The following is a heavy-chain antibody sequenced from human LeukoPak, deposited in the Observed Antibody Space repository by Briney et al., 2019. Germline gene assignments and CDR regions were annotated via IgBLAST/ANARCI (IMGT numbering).Heavy chain of an antibody. J-gene: IGHJ1*01. Sequence: PSETLSLTCTVSGGSISSYYWSWIRQPPGKGLEWIGYIYYSGSTNYNPSLKSQVTISVDTSKNQFSLKLSSVTAADTAVYYCASVPESGYCSSTSCYEGSEYFQHWGQGTLVTVSS. CDR3: ASVPESGYCSSTSCYEGSEYFQH. D-gene: IGHD2-2*01. V-gene: IGHV4-59*01. CDR1: GGSISSYY. CDR2: IYYSGST.